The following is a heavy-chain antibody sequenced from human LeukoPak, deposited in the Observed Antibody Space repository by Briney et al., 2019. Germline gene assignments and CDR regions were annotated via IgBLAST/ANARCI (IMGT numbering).Heavy chain of an antibody. D-gene: IGHD3-3*01. CDR3: AKDPPSFFGVGYFDY. Sequence: GGSLKLSGEASGFTFSTYALNWVRQAPGRGLGGVSAISGSGGSTYYADSVKGRFTISRDNSKNTLYLQMNSLRAEDTAVYYCAKDPPSFFGVGYFDYWGQGTLVTVSS. CDR1: GFTFSTYA. V-gene: IGHV3-23*01. CDR2: ISGSGGST. J-gene: IGHJ4*02.